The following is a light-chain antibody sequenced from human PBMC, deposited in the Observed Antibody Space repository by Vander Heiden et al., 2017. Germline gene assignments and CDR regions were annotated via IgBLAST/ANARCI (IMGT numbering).Light chain of an antibody. CDR3: QYYDTSLSGRV. J-gene: IGLJ1*01. CDR1: SSNIGAGYD. CDR2: GNT. V-gene: IGLV1-40*01. Sequence: LLTQPPSVSRAPGHTVTISCTGRSSNIGAGYDVHWYQQLPGTAPKLLMYGNTNRPSGVPDRFSGSKSGTSASLDITGLQAEDEADYYCQYYDTSLSGRVFGTGTKVTVL.